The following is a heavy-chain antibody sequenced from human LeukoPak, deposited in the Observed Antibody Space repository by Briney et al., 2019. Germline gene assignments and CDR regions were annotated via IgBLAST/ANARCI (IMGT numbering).Heavy chain of an antibody. J-gene: IGHJ4*02. CDR3: ARESTDYYDSSGYYYGPVY. V-gene: IGHV1-69*13. D-gene: IGHD3-22*01. CDR2: IIPIFGTA. CDR1: GGTFSSYA. Sequence: SVKVSCKASGGTFSSYAISWVRQAPGQGLEWMGGIIPIFGTANYAQKFQGRVTITADEFTSTAYMELSNLRSEDTAVYYCARESTDYYDSSGYYYGPVYWGQGTLVTVSS.